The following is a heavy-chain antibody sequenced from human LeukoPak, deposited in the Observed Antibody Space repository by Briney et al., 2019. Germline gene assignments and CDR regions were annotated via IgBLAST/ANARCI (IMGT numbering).Heavy chain of an antibody. J-gene: IGHJ4*02. CDR1: GFIFSIYW. CDR2: INGEGSDT. D-gene: IGHD3-22*01. CDR3: ARPSHDTSGYYFGF. Sequence: GVSLRLSCAASGFIFSIYWMHWVRQASGKGLVWVSHINGEGSDTIYADSVKGRFNISRDNAKNTLYLKMNSLRAEDTAVYYCARPSHDTSGYYFGFWGQGAPVTVSS. V-gene: IGHV3-74*01.